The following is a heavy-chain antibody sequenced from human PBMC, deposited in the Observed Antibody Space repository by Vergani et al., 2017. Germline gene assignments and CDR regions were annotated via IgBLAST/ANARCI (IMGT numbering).Heavy chain of an antibody. V-gene: IGHV4-4*03. Sequence: QVRLEESGPGLVKPPGTLSLTCAVSGDSISSNNCWTWVRQPPGKGLEWIGEICHTEDTNYSPSLKSRVTVSVDESRNLFSLRLNSVTAADTAVYYCATIGYRRWGYYFDYWGQGILVTVSS. CDR3: ATIGYRRWGYYFDY. D-gene: IGHD2-2*02. CDR1: GDSISSNNC. CDR2: ICHTEDT. J-gene: IGHJ4*02.